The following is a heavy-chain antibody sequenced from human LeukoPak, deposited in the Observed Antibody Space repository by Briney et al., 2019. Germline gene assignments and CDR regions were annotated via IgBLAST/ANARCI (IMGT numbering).Heavy chain of an antibody. J-gene: IGHJ4*02. CDR3: AREWQGGIAAAGTRIEGDY. CDR1: GESFSGYY. Sequence: SETLSLTCGVQGESFSGYYWSWIRQPPGKGLEWIGEISHSGITNYSPSLQSRVTISVDTSKNQFSLKLTSVTAADTAVYYCAREWQGGIAAAGTRIEGDYWGQGTLVAVSS. CDR2: ISHSGIT. V-gene: IGHV4-34*01. D-gene: IGHD6-13*01.